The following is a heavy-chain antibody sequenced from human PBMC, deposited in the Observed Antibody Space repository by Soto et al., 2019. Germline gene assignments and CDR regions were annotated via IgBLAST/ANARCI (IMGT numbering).Heavy chain of an antibody. V-gene: IGHV3-48*03. Sequence: GGCLILSCAASAFTSSRFELHWVRQAPGKGLEWISYIISSGSTAYYASSVESRSTVSRDNANNTVYLRMDSLRTEDTALYCCTRAAWFPYLSFYWGQGALVTVSS. CDR3: TRAAWFPYLSFY. D-gene: IGHD3-10*01. CDR1: AFTSSRFE. CDR2: IISSGSTA. J-gene: IGHJ4*02.